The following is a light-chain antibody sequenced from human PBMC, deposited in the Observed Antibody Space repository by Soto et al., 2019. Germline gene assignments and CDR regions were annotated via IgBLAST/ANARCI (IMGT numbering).Light chain of an antibody. CDR1: QNVNSN. CDR2: GAS. V-gene: IGKV3-15*01. Sequence: EIVMTQSPDTLSVSPGERATLSCRASQNVNSNLAWYQQKPGQAPRLLIYGASTRATGVPARFSGSGSVTEFTLTISSLQSEDFAVYYCQQYNNWPPFTFGPGTKVDIE. CDR3: QQYNNWPPFT. J-gene: IGKJ3*01.